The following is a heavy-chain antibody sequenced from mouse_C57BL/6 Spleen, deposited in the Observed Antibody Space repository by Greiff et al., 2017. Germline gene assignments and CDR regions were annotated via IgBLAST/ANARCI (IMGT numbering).Heavy chain of an antibody. CDR1: GYTFTSYW. Sequence: VKLQQPGAELVMPGASVKLSCKASGYTFTSYWMHWVKQRPGQGLEWIGEIDPSDSYTNYNQKFKGKSTLTVDKSSSTAYMQLSSLTSEDSAVYYCARSHYYGSSIYAMDYWGQGTSVTVSS. CDR3: ARSHYYGSSIYAMDY. J-gene: IGHJ4*01. V-gene: IGHV1-69*01. D-gene: IGHD1-1*01. CDR2: IDPSDSYT.